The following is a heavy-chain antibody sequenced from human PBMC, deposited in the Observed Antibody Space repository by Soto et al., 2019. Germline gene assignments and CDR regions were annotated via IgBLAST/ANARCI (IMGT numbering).Heavy chain of an antibody. V-gene: IGHV3-30-3*01. CDR2: ISYDGSNK. Sequence: GGSLRLSCAASGFTFSSYAMHWVRQAPGKGLEWVAAISYDGSNKYYADSVKGRFTISRDNSKNTLYLQMNSLRAEDTAVYYCAYSGAGSPFFYYYGMDVWGQGTTVTVSS. CDR1: GFTFSSYA. D-gene: IGHD3-10*01. CDR3: AYSGAGSPFFYYYGMDV. J-gene: IGHJ6*02.